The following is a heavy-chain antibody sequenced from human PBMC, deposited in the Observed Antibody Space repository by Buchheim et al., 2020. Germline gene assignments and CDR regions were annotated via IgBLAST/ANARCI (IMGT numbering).Heavy chain of an antibody. D-gene: IGHD6-13*01. V-gene: IGHV4-61*02. CDR2: FYTRGSF. J-gene: IGHJ5*02. CDR1: GGSIRSGDYY. Sequence: QVQLQESGPGLVKPSQTLSLTCIVSGGSIRSGDYYWSWIRQPAGKGLEWIGRFYTRGSFHYNPSLKSRITTSIDTSKNKFSLNLTSVTAADTAVYYCARGVGISSMKNYFDPWGQGTL. CDR3: ARGVGISSMKNYFDP.